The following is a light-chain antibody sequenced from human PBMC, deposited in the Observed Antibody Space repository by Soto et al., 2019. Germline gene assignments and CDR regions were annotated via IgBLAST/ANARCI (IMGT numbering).Light chain of an antibody. J-gene: IGKJ2*01. V-gene: IGKV3-20*01. CDR1: QSVTSNF. CDR2: SAS. CDR3: QQYGSTPYT. Sequence: EIVLTQSPGTLSLSPGERAALSCRASQSVTSNFLAWYQQKPGQAPRLLIYSASVRATGIPDRFSGGGSGTDFTLTISRLEPEDFAVFYCQQYGSTPYTFGQGTKLEIK.